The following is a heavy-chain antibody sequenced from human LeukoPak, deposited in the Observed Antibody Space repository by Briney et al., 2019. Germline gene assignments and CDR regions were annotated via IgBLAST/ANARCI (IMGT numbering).Heavy chain of an antibody. V-gene: IGHV4-34*01. D-gene: IGHD3-9*01. J-gene: IGHJ4*02. CDR2: INHSGST. CDR1: GGSFSGYY. CDR3: ARALLRYFDWLLFPTYYFDY. Sequence: PSETLSLTCAVYGGSFSGYYWSWIRQPPGKGLEWIGEINHSGSTNYNPSLKSRVTISVDTSKNQFSLKLSSVTAADTAVYYCARALLRYFDWLLFPTYYFDYWGQGTLVTVSS.